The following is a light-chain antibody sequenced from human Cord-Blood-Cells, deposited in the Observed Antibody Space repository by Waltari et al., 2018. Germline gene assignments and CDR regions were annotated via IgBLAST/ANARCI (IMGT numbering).Light chain of an antibody. CDR1: QSISSW. CDR2: KAS. V-gene: IGKV1-5*03. Sequence: DIQMTQSPSTLSASVGDRVTITCRASQSISSWLVWYQQKPGKAPKLLFYKASSLERGVSSMFSGSGSGTEFTLTISSLQPDDFATYYCQQYNSYTFGQGTKVGIK. J-gene: IGKJ1*01. CDR3: QQYNSYT.